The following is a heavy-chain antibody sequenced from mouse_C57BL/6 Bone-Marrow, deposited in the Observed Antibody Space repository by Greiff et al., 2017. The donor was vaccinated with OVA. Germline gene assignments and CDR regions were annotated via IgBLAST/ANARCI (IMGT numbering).Heavy chain of an antibody. CDR1: GYTFTSYW. V-gene: IGHV1-69*01. CDR2: IDPSDSYT. J-gene: IGHJ4*01. Sequence: QVQLQQPGAELVMPGASVKLSCKASGYTFTSYWMHWVKQRPGQGLEWIGEIDPSDSYTNYNQKFKGKSTLTVDKSSSTAYMQLSSLTSEDSAVYYCARSEVRPSRPYYAMDYWGQGTTLTVSS. CDR3: ARSEVRPSRPYYAMDY.